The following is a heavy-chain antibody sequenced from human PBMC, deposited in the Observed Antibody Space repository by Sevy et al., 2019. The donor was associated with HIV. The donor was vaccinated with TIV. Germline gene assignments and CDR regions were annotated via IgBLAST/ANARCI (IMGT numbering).Heavy chain of an antibody. V-gene: IGHV3-30*04. J-gene: IGHJ5*02. Sequence: GGSLRLSCAASGFTFSSYAMHWVRQAPGKGLEWVQDILYDGGRKYYADSVKGRFTISRDNSKNTLYLQLNSLRAEDTAIYYCARDQHDYAGNVRTGWFDPWGQGTLVTVSS. CDR3: ARDQHDYAGNVRTGWFDP. D-gene: IGHD4-17*01. CDR1: GFTFSSYA. CDR2: ILYDGGRK.